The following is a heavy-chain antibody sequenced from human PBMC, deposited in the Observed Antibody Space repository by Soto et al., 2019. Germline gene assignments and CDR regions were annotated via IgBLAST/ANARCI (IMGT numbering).Heavy chain of an antibody. CDR3: AKDALEWELLRGYNWFDP. D-gene: IGHD1-26*01. Sequence: GGPLRLSCAASGFSFSSYGMHWVRQAPGKGLEWVAVISYDGSNKYYADSVKGRFTISRDNSKNTLYLQMNSLRAEDTAVYYCAKDALEWELLRGYNWFDPWGQGTLVTVSS. CDR2: ISYDGSNK. V-gene: IGHV3-30*18. J-gene: IGHJ5*02. CDR1: GFSFSSYG.